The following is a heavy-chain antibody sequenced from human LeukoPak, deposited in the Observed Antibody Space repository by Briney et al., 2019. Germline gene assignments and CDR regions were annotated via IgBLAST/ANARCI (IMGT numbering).Heavy chain of an antibody. Sequence: SQTLSLTCTVSGGSISSGGYYWSWIRQHPGKGLEWIGYIYYSGSTNYNPSLKSRVTISVDTSKNQFSLRLSSVTAADTAVYYCARHDTRGGAYDIWGQGTMVTVSS. CDR3: ARHDTRGGAYDI. V-gene: IGHV4-31*03. CDR1: GGSISSGGYY. D-gene: IGHD3-10*01. J-gene: IGHJ3*02. CDR2: IYYSGST.